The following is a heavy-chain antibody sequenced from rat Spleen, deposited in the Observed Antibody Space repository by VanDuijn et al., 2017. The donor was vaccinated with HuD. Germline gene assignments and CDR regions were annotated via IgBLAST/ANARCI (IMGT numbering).Heavy chain of an antibody. D-gene: IGHD5-1*01. CDR3: ARGAGVDY. CDR2: IVYDGTST. CDR1: GFTVSDYN. Sequence: EVQLVESGGGLVQLGRSLKLSCAASGFTVSDYNMAWVRQAPKKGLEWVATIVYDGTSTYYRDSVKGRFTISRDNAKSTLYLQMDSLRSEDTATYYCARGAGVDYWGQGVMVTVSS. J-gene: IGHJ2*01. V-gene: IGHV5-7*01.